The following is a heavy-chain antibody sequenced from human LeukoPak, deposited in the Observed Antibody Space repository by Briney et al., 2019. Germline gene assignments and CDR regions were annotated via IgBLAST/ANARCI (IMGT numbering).Heavy chain of an antibody. CDR2: IYASGSA. Sequence: SETLSLTCAVSGGSVSGHYWDWIRQPPGKGLEWIGYIYASGSANYHPSLKSRVTISLDTSENHVSLRLTSVTAEDTAVYYCAREAPGGSGWTYFDYWGQGSLVTVSS. J-gene: IGHJ4*02. D-gene: IGHD6-19*01. V-gene: IGHV4-59*02. CDR1: GGSVSGHY. CDR3: AREAPGGSGWTYFDY.